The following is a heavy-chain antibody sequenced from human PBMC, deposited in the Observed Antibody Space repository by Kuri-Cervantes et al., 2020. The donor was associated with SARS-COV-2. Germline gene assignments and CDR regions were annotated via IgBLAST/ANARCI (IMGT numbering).Heavy chain of an antibody. CDR1: GFTFSDYY. J-gene: IGHJ4*02. D-gene: IGHD3-22*01. CDR2: ISSSGSTI. CDR3: ARDLLNYYDSSGYGY. V-gene: IGHV3-11*01. Sequence: GESLKISCAASGFTFSDYYMSWIRQAPGKGLEWVSYISSSGSTIYYADSVKGRFTISRDNAKNSLYLKMNSLRAEDTAVYYCARDLLNYYDSSGYGYWGQGTLVTASS.